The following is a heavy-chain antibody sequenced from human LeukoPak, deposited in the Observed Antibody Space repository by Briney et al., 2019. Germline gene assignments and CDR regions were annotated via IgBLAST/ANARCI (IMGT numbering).Heavy chain of an antibody. CDR2: ISYDGSNK. CDR3: ARASVDTAPSGADAFDI. J-gene: IGHJ3*02. D-gene: IGHD5-18*01. Sequence: PGGSLRLSCAASGFTFSSYAMHWVRQAPGKGLEWVAVISYDGSNKYYADSVKGRFTISRDNAKNSLYLQMNSLRAEDTAVYYCARASVDTAPSGADAFDIWGQGTMVTVSS. CDR1: GFTFSSYA. V-gene: IGHV3-30-3*01.